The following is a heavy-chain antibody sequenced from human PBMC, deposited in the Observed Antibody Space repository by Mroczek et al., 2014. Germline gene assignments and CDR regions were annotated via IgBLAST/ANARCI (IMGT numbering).Heavy chain of an antibody. V-gene: IGHV4-34*01. CDR2: QSYGST. CDR1: WVLQWLL. J-gene: IGHJ4*02. D-gene: IGHD5-12*01. Sequence: QVQLQQWGGRTVEAFGDPVPHLRCLWWVLQWLLLELDPPAPREGAGVDWGNQSYGSTNYNPSLKSRVTISVDTSKNQFSLKLSSVTAADTAVYYCARGVNEVATRSYYFDYWGQGTLVTVSS. CDR3: ARGVNEVATRSYYFDY.